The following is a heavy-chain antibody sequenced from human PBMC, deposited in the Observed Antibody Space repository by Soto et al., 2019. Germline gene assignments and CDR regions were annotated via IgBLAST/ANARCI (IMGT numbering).Heavy chain of an antibody. CDR1: GDSISGYY. Sequence: SETLSLTCTVSGDSISGYYWSWIRQAPGKGLEWIGYTYYTGRTDYNPSLKSRVTMSVDTSKNKFSLELTSVTAADTAVYYCARNQAGSFLVLPPHLSYIDVWYKGPSLT. CDR2: TYYTGRT. D-gene: IGHD2-2*01. V-gene: IGHV4-59*01. J-gene: IGHJ6*03. CDR3: ARNQAGSFLVLPPHLSYIDV.